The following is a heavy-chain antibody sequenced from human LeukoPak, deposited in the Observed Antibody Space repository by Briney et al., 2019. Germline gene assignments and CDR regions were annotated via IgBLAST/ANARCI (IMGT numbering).Heavy chain of an antibody. CDR1: GFTFSSYC. CDR2: IRQDGSEK. D-gene: IGHD4-17*01. CDR3: VREGGTTEFDY. J-gene: IGHJ4*02. V-gene: IGHV3-7*01. Sequence: GGSLRLSCAASGFTFSSYCMSWVRQAPGKGLEWVANIRQDGSEKYYVDSVKGRFTISRDNAKNTLYLQMNSLRADDTAVYYCVREGGTTEFDYWGQGTLVTVSS.